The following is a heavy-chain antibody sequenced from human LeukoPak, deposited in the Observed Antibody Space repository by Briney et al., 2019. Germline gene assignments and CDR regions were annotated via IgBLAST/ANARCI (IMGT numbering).Heavy chain of an antibody. Sequence: PGGSLRLSCAASGFTFSSYWMSWVRQAPGKGLEWVANIKQDGSEKYYVDSLKGRFTISRDNAKNSLYLQMNSLTADDTAMYYCARSLRVAVAASYWGQGTLVTASS. CDR3: ARSLRVAVAASY. CDR2: IKQDGSEK. D-gene: IGHD6-19*01. CDR1: GFTFSSYW. J-gene: IGHJ4*02. V-gene: IGHV3-7*01.